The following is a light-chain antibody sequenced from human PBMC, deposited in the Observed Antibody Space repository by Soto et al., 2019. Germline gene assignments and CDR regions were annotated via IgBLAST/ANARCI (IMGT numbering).Light chain of an antibody. CDR3: QQYNSYWT. CDR1: QSISSY. Sequence: DIQMTQSPSSLSASVVDRVTITCRASQSISSYLNWYQQKPGKAPKLLIYAASSLQSGVPSRFSGSGSGTEFTLTISSLQPDDFATYYCQQYNSYWTFGQGTKVDI. J-gene: IGKJ1*01. V-gene: IGKV1-39*01. CDR2: AAS.